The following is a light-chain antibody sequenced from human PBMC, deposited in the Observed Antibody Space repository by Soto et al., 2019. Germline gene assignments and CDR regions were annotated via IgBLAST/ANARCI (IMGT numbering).Light chain of an antibody. J-gene: IGLJ2*01. V-gene: IGLV2-14*03. Sequence: QSVLTQPASVSGSPGQSITISCTGTSSDVGGYNSVSWYQQHPGKAPKLMIYDVTNRPSGVSNRFSGSKSGNTASLTISGLQTEDEADYYCSSYTSISTLVFGGGTKVTVL. CDR1: SSDVGGYNS. CDR2: DVT. CDR3: SSYTSISTLV.